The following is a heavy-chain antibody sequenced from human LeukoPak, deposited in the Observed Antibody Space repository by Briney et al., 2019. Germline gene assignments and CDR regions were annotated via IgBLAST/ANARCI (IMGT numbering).Heavy chain of an antibody. CDR1: GLSFSGYY. V-gene: IGHV4-34*01. Sequence: SETLSLTCAVYGLSFSGYYWSWIRQPPGKGLEWIGEINHSGSTNHNPSLKSRGTISVDTSKNQFSLKQSSVTAADTAVYYCARHRNYYDSSTGFDYWGQGTLVTVSS. D-gene: IGHD3-22*01. J-gene: IGHJ4*02. CDR3: ARHRNYYDSSTGFDY. CDR2: INHSGST.